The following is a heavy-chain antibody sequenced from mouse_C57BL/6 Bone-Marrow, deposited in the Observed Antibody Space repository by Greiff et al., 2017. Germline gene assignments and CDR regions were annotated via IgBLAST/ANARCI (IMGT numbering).Heavy chain of an antibody. CDR2: IRNKANGYTT. J-gene: IGHJ2*01. V-gene: IGHV7-3*01. CDR1: GFTFTDYY. CDR3: ARYGSSSFDY. Sequence: EVKLMESGGGLVQPGGSLSLSCAASGFTFTDYYMSWVRQPPGKALEWLGFIRNKANGYTTEYSASVKGRFTISSDNSQSILYLQMNALRAEDSATYYCARYGSSSFDYWGQGTTLTVSS. D-gene: IGHD1-1*01.